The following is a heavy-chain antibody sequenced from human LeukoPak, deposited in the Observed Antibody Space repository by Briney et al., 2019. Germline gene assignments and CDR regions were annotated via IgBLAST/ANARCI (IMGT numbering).Heavy chain of an antibody. CDR2: TTNSGTTI. CDR3: ARVGYCSGGSCHRWSLYYYYGMDV. D-gene: IGHD2-15*01. J-gene: IGHJ6*02. Sequence: GGSLRLSCAASGFTFTDYYMSWIRQAPGKGLEWVSYTTNSGTTIYYADSVKGRFTISRDNAKNSLYLQMNSLRAEDTAVYYCARVGYCSGGSCHRWSLYYYYGMDVWGQGTTVTVSS. V-gene: IGHV3-11*01. CDR1: GFTFTDYY.